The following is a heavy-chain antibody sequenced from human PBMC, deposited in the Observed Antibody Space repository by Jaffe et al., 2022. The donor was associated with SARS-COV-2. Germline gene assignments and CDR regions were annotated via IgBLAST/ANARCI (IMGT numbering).Heavy chain of an antibody. D-gene: IGHD2-8*01. CDR3: VCTNGYRYYFDY. CDR2: ISGSGGST. CDR1: GFTFSSYA. Sequence: EVQLLESGGGLVQPGGSLRLSCAASGFTFSSYAMSWVRQAPGKGLEWVSAISGSGGSTYYADSVKGRFTISRDNSKNTLYLQMNSLRAEDTAVYYCVCTNGYRYYFDYWGQGTLVTVSS. J-gene: IGHJ4*02. V-gene: IGHV3-23*01.